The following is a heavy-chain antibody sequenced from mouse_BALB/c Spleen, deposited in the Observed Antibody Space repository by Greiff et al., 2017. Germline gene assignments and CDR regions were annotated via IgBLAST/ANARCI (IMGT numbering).Heavy chain of an antibody. V-gene: IGHV7-3*02. J-gene: IGHJ4*01. Sequence: EVKLMESGGGLVQPGGSLRLSCATSGFTFTDYYMSWVRQPPGKALEWLGFIRNKANGYTTEYSASVKGRFTISRDNSQSILYLQMNTLRAEDSATYYCARDPSYYGNYVAMDYWGQGTSVTVSS. CDR2: IRNKANGYTT. CDR1: GFTFTDYY. D-gene: IGHD2-10*01. CDR3: ARDPSYYGNYVAMDY.